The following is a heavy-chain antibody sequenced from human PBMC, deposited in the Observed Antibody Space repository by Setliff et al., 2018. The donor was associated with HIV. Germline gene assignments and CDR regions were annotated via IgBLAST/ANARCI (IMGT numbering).Heavy chain of an antibody. CDR2: IYYTGST. D-gene: IGHD2-8*01. CDR3: ARDSANGKTANLNYLDV. CDR1: GGSISSRGDY. Sequence: SETLSLTCTVSGGSISSRGDYWNWVRQHPGKGLEWIGYIYYTGSTYSNPSLQSRVRISVDTSKNQFSLRLNPVTAADTAVYYCARDSANGKTANLNYLDVWGKGTTVTVSS. J-gene: IGHJ6*03. V-gene: IGHV4-31*03.